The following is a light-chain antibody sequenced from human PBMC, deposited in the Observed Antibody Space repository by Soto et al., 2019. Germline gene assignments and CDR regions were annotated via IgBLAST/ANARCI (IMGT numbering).Light chain of an antibody. CDR2: AAS. J-gene: IGKJ4*01. Sequence: AIRMTQSPSSLSASTGDRVTITCRASQGISSYLAWYQQKPGKAPKLLIYAASTLQSGVPSKFSGSGSGTDFSLTISCLQSEDFVTYYCQQYYGYPRTFGGGTKVEIK. CDR3: QQYYGYPRT. V-gene: IGKV1-8*01. CDR1: QGISSY.